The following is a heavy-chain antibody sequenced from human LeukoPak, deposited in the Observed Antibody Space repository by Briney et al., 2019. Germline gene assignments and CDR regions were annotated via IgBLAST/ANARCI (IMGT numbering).Heavy chain of an antibody. V-gene: IGHV3-21*01. D-gene: IGHD3-9*01. J-gene: IGHJ5*02. Sequence: PGGSLRLSCAASGFTFSSYSMNWVRQAPGKGVEWVSSISSSSSYIYYADSVKGRFTISRDNAKNSPYLQMNSLRAEDTAVYYCARKHRVDYDILTGSTWPRYFDPWGQGTLVTVSS. CDR1: GFTFSSYS. CDR3: ARKHRVDYDILTGSTWPRYFDP. CDR2: ISSSSSYI.